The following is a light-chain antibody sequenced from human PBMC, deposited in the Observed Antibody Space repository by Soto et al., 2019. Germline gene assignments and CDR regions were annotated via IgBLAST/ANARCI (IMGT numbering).Light chain of an antibody. CDR1: SSNIRSNT. CDR2: SSN. CDR3: AAWDDSLNDYV. V-gene: IGLV1-44*01. Sequence: QSVLTQPPSASGTPGQRVTISCSGSSSNIRSNTVNWYQQLPGTAPKLLIYSSNQRPSGVPDRFSGSKSGTSASLAISGLQSEDEADYYCAAWDDSLNDYVFATGTQLTVL. J-gene: IGLJ1*01.